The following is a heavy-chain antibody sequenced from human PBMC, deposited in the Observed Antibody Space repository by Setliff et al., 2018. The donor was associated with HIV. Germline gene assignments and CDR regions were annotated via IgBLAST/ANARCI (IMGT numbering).Heavy chain of an antibody. CDR3: AKDKGSSGWSA. D-gene: IGHD6-19*01. CDR1: GFAFSTYA. J-gene: IGHJ5*02. V-gene: IGHV3-23*01. CDR2: ISDSGGGT. Sequence: HPGGSLRLSCAASGFAFSTYAMSWVRQAPGKGLEWVSAISDSGGGTYYADSVKGRFTVSRDNSKYTLYLQMNSLRVEDTAVYYCAKDKGSSGWSAWGQGTLVTV.